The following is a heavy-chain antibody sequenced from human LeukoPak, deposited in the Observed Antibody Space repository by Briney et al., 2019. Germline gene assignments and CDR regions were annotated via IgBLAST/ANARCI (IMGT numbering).Heavy chain of an antibody. Sequence: QSGGSLRLSCAASGFTFSSYGMTWVRQAPGKGLEWVSSISGTGGGTYYADSVKGRFTISRDNSKNTLYLQMNSLRAEDTAVYYCAKDRPYSSSWYGAGDYWGQGTLVTVSS. J-gene: IGHJ4*02. CDR2: ISGTGGGT. CDR3: AKDRPYSSSWYGAGDY. D-gene: IGHD6-13*01. V-gene: IGHV3-23*01. CDR1: GFTFSSYG.